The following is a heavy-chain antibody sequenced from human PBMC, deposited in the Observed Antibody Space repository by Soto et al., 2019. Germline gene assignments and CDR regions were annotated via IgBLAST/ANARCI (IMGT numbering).Heavy chain of an antibody. CDR1: GGTSSNFA. D-gene: IGHD3-3*01. Sequence: QVQLVQSGAEVKKPGSSVKVSCKASGGTSSNFAVSWVRQAPGRGLEWMGGIIPMFGTAKYAEKFQDRVTIGADESTSTVYMELSSLGSEYAAVYYCAAVWSGYYGRGYYFDFWGQGTLVTVSS. CDR2: IIPMFGTA. J-gene: IGHJ4*02. V-gene: IGHV1-69*01. CDR3: AAVWSGYYGRGYYFDF.